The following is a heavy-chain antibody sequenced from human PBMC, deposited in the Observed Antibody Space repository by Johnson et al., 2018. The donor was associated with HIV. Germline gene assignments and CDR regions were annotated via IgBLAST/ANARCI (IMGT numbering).Heavy chain of an antibody. D-gene: IGHD3-9*01. CDR1: AFTFSSYG. CDR2: IRYDGSNK. J-gene: IGHJ3*02. CDR3: TSRYFDWLLSDAFDI. Sequence: QVQLVESGGGVVQPGGSLRLSCAASAFTFSSYGMHWVRQAPGKGLEWVALIRYDGSNKYYADSVKGRFTISRDNSKNMLYLQMNSLRAEDTAVYYCTSRYFDWLLSDAFDIWGQGTMVTVSS. V-gene: IGHV3-30*02.